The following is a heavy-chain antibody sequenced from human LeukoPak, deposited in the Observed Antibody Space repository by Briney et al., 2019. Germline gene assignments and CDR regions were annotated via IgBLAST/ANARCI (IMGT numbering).Heavy chain of an antibody. CDR1: GGSISSGGYY. D-gene: IGHD3-10*01. V-gene: IGHV4-31*03. Sequence: PSETLSLTCTVSGGSISSGGYYWSWIRQHPGKGLEWIGYIYYSGSTYYNPSLKSRVTISVDTSENQFSLKLSSVTAADTAVYYCARGWGYYGSGSYYTRKELLYYYMDVWGKGTTVTVSS. CDR2: IYYSGST. CDR3: ARGWGYYGSGSYYTRKELLYYYMDV. J-gene: IGHJ6*03.